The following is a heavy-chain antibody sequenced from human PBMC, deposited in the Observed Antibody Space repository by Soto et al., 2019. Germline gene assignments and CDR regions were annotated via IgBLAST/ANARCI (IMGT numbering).Heavy chain of an antibody. V-gene: IGHV1-3*01. CDR3: AKDLGMVATGTDY. J-gene: IGHJ4*02. CDR1: GYTFTSYA. CDR2: INAGNGNT. Sequence: GASVKVSCKASGYTFTSYAMHWVRQAPGQRLEWMGWINAGNGNTKYSQKFQGRVTITRDTSKNTLYLQMNSLRAEDTAVYYCAKDLGMVATGTDYWGQGTLVTVSS. D-gene: IGHD5-12*01.